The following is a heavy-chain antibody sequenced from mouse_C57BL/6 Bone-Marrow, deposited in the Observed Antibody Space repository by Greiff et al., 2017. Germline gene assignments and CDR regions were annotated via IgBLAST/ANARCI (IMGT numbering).Heavy chain of an antibody. CDR1: GFTFSDYG. CDR2: ISNLAYSI. CDR3: ARGYYAMDY. V-gene: IGHV5-15*01. J-gene: IGHJ4*01. Sequence: EVKLQESGGGLVQPGGSLKLSCAASGFTFSDYGMAWVRQAPRKGPEWVAFISNLAYSIYYADTVTGRFTISRENAKNTLYLELSSLRSEDTAMYYCARGYYAMDYGGQGTSVTVSS.